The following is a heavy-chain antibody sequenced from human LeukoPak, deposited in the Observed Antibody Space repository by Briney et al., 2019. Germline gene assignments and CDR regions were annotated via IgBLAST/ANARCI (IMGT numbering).Heavy chain of an antibody. CDR3: ARGPGGGYRGS. V-gene: IGHV4-34*01. CDR2: INHSGST. CDR1: GGSFSGYY. J-gene: IGHJ4*02. Sequence: SETLSLTCAVCGGSFSGYYWSWIRQPPGRGLEGIGEINHSGSTNYNPSLKSRVTISVDTSKNQFSLKLSSVTAADTAVYYCARGPGGGYRGSWGQGTLVTVSS. D-gene: IGHD5-18*01.